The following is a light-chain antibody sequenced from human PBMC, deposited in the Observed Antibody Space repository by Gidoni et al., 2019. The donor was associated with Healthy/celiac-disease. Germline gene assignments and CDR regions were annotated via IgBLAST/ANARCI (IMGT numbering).Light chain of an antibody. Sequence: ELVLTQSPGTLSLSPGERATLSCRASQSVSSSYLAWYQQKPGQAPRLLIYGASSRATGIPDRFSGSGSGTDFTLTISRLEHEDVAVYYCQQYGSSPPRTFGQGTKVEIK. CDR3: QQYGSSPPRT. V-gene: IGKV3-20*01. CDR2: GAS. CDR1: QSVSSSY. J-gene: IGKJ1*01.